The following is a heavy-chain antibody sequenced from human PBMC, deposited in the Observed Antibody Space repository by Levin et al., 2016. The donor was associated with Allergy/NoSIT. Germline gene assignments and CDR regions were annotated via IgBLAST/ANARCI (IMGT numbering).Heavy chain of an antibody. Sequence: WIRQPPGKGLEWIGNIYYTGNTYYNPSLKSRVTISVDTSKNHFSLRLSSVTAADTAVYYCARQLQNYFGMNVWGQGTTVTVSS. V-gene: IGHV4-39*01. CDR2: IYYTGNT. J-gene: IGHJ6*02. CDR3: ARQLQNYFGMNV.